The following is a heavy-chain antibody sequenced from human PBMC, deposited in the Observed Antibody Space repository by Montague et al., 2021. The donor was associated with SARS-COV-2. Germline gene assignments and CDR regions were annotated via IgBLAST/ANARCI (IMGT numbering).Heavy chain of an antibody. D-gene: IGHD2-15*01. V-gene: IGHV4-39*01. CDR3: ARGLGGGSGSHFDY. CDR1: GGSISSTSYY. Sequence: SETLSLTCTVSGGSISSTSYYWGWIRQPPGRGLEWIGSISYSGSTYYKSSLKSRGTISVDTSKNQFSLRLSSVTAADTAVYYCARGLGGGSGSHFDYWGQGTLVTVSS. J-gene: IGHJ4*02. CDR2: ISYSGST.